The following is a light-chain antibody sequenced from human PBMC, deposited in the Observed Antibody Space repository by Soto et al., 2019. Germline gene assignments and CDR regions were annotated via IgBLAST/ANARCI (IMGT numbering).Light chain of an antibody. CDR1: QSITTY. CDR3: QQSYSTPRT. Sequence: DIQMTQSPSSLSASLGDIVTITCRASQSITTYLNWYQQKPGTAPRLLISSTSTLQSGVPSKFSGSGSGTDFTLTISNLQPEDYATYFCQQSYSTPRTFGQGTKVEIK. V-gene: IGKV1-39*01. J-gene: IGKJ1*01. CDR2: STS.